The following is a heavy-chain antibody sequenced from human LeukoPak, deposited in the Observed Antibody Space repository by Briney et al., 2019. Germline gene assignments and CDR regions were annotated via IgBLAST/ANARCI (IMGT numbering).Heavy chain of an antibody. CDR3: TRVRYTDYYMDV. V-gene: IGHV3-74*01. D-gene: IGHD1-14*01. CDR1: GFTFSNYW. J-gene: IGHJ6*03. Sequence: GSLRLSCAASGFTFSNYWMYWVRQAPGKGLVWVSRINTDGSRTNNADSVKGRFTISRDNAKTTLYLEMNSLRAEDTAVYYCTRVRYTDYYMDVWGKGTTVTVSS. CDR2: INTDGSRT.